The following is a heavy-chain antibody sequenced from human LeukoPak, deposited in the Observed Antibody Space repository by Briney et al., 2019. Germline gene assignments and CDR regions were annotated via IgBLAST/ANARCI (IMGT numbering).Heavy chain of an antibody. CDR2: IYHSGST. CDR1: GGSISSSNW. V-gene: IGHV4-4*02. Sequence: SETLSLTCAVSGGSISSSNWWSWVRQPPGKGLEWIGEIYHSGSTNYNPSLKSRVTISVDKSKNQFSLKLSSVTAADTAVYYCARSYYGSGRYGPHFDYWGQGTLVTVSS. D-gene: IGHD3-10*01. CDR3: ARSYYGSGRYGPHFDY. J-gene: IGHJ4*02.